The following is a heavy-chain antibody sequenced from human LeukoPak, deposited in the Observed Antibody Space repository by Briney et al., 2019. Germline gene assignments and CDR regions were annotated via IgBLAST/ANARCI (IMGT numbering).Heavy chain of an antibody. V-gene: IGHV4-59*01. D-gene: IGHD3-10*01. CDR1: GGSISTYY. J-gene: IGHJ4*02. CDR3: ARSYGSGNYFDY. CDR2: IYYSGSA. Sequence: SETLSLTCTVSGGSISTYYWSWIRQPPGKGLEWIGYIYYSGSANYNPSLKSRVTISVDTSKNQCSLKLSSVTAADTAVYYCARSYGSGNYFDYWGQGTLVTVSS.